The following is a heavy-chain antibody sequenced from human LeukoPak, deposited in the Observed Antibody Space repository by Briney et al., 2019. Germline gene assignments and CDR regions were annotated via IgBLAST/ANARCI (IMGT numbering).Heavy chain of an antibody. CDR3: ARTIWSGYPRYWFDP. Sequence: SVKVSCKASGGTFNSYAISWVRQAPGQGLEWMGGIIPIFGTANYAQKFQGRVTITTDESTSTAYMELSSLRSEDTAVYYCARTIWSGYPRYWFDPWGQGTLVTVSS. V-gene: IGHV1-69*05. J-gene: IGHJ5*02. D-gene: IGHD3-3*01. CDR1: GGTFNSYA. CDR2: IIPIFGTA.